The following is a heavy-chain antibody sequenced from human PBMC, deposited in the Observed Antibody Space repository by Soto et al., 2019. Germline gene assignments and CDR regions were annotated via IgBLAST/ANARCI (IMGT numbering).Heavy chain of an antibody. D-gene: IGHD6-6*01. Sequence: APGKGLEWVAITSYDGSNKYYADSVKGRFTISRDNSKNTLYVQMNSLRAEDTAVYYCARVDSSSPNYYYYAMDVWGQGTTVTVSS. J-gene: IGHJ6*02. CDR2: TSYDGSNK. CDR3: ARVDSSSPNYYYYAMDV. V-gene: IGHV3-30-3*01.